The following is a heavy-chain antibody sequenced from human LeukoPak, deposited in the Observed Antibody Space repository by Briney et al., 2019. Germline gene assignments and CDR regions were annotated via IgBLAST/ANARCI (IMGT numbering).Heavy chain of an antibody. V-gene: IGHV5-51*01. Sequence: GESLKISCKGSGYSFTSYWIGWVRQMPGKGLEWMGIIYPGDSDTRYSPSFQGQVTISADKSISTAYLQWSGLKASDTAMYYCARDGASFGEPPSGYFDYWGQGTLVTVSS. D-gene: IGHD3-10*01. J-gene: IGHJ4*02. CDR2: IYPGDSDT. CDR1: GYSFTSYW. CDR3: ARDGASFGEPPSGYFDY.